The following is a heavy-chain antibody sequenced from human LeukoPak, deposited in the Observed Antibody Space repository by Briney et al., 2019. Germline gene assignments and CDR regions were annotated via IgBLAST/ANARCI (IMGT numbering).Heavy chain of an antibody. CDR3: ARFTVVTWTRDY. J-gene: IGHJ4*02. CDR1: GGSFSGYY. V-gene: IGHV4-34*01. D-gene: IGHD4-23*01. CDR2: INHSGST. Sequence: SETLSLTCAVYGGSFSGYYWSWIRQPPGKGLEWIGEINHSGSTNYNPSLESRVTISVDTSKNQFSLKLSSVTAADTAVYYCARFTVVTWTRDYWGQGTLVTVSS.